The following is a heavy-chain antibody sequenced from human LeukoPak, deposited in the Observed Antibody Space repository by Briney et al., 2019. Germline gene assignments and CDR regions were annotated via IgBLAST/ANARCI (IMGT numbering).Heavy chain of an antibody. CDR2: VHYPGST. J-gene: IGHJ5*02. Sequence: PSETLSLTCTVSGGSISNGIYHWTWIRQLPGKGLEWIGNVHYPGSTNYNPSLKSRVTMSLDTSKNQFSLSLNSVTAADTAIFYCATEKSGGIGWFDPWGQGTLVTVSS. CDR3: ATEKSGGIGWFDP. V-gene: IGHV4-31*03. D-gene: IGHD3-10*01. CDR1: GGSISNGIYH.